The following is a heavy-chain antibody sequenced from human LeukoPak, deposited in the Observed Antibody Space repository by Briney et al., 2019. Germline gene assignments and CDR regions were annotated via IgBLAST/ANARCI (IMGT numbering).Heavy chain of an antibody. CDR1: GGSISSYY. V-gene: IGHV4-59*01. J-gene: IGHJ5*02. CDR3: AWSYSSSWYRWGWFDP. Sequence: SETLSLTCTVSGGSISSYYWSWIRQPPGKGLEWIGYIYYSGSTNYNPSLKSRVTISVDTSKNQFSLKLSSVTAADTAVYYCAWSYSSSWYRWGWFDPWGQGTLVTVSS. D-gene: IGHD6-13*01. CDR2: IYYSGST.